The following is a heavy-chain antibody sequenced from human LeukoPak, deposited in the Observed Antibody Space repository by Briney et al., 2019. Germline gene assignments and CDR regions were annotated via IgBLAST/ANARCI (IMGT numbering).Heavy chain of an antibody. Sequence: SQTLSLTCAVSGGSISSGGYSWSWIRQPPGKGLEWIGYIYHSGSTYYNPSLKSRVTISVDRSKNQFSLKLSSVTAADTAVYYCARGAAYYDILGPMYYFDYWGQGTLVTVSS. J-gene: IGHJ4*02. V-gene: IGHV4-30-2*01. CDR3: ARGAAYYDILGPMYYFDY. CDR1: GGSISSGGYS. D-gene: IGHD3-22*01. CDR2: IYHSGST.